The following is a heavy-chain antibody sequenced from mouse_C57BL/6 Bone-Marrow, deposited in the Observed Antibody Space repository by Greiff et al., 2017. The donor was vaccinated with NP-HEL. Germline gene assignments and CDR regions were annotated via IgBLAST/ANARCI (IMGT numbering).Heavy chain of an antibody. CDR2: IDPNSGGT. CDR1: GYTFTSYW. CDR3: ARLRDYDRDAMDY. V-gene: IGHV1-72*01. D-gene: IGHD2-4*01. J-gene: IGHJ4*01. Sequence: QVQLKQPGAELVKPGASVKLSCKASGYTFTSYWMHWVKQRPGRGLEWIGRIDPNSGGTKYNEKFKSKATLTVDKPSSTAYMQLSSPTSEDSAVYYCARLRDYDRDAMDYWGQGTSVTVSS.